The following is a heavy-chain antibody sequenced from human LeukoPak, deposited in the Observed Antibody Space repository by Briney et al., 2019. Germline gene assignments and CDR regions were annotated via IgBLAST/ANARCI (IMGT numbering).Heavy chain of an antibody. CDR2: LRYDGRNQ. J-gene: IGHJ4*02. V-gene: IGHV3-30*02. Sequence: GGSLRLSCVASGFTFNSYGMNWVRQAPGKELEWVSFLRYDGRNQHYADSVGGRFTISRDNPNNTLYLQMNNLRPEDTAFDYCAKAPVAGPPAYSFDNWGQGTLAPVS. CDR1: GFTFNSYG. D-gene: IGHD6-19*01. CDR3: AKAPVAGPPAYSFDN.